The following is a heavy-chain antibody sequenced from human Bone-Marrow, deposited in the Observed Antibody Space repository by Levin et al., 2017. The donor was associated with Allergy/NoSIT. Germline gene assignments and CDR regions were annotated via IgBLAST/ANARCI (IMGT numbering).Heavy chain of an antibody. V-gene: IGHV4-39*01. CDR1: GGSISSSSYY. CDR2: IYESGST. Sequence: PGGSLRLSCTVSGGSISSSSYYWGWIRQPPGKGLEWIGSIYESGSTYYNPSLESRVTISVDTSKNQFSVKLSSVTAADTAIYYCTRQRTTATVVFDYWGQGTLVTVSS. J-gene: IGHJ4*02. CDR3: TRQRTTATVVFDY. D-gene: IGHD4-17*01.